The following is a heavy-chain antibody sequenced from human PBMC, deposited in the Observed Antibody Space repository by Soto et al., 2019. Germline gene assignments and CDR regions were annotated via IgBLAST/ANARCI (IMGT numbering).Heavy chain of an antibody. J-gene: IGHJ4*02. CDR3: ARSYDTLTGYYRY. D-gene: IGHD3-9*01. CDR2: IHSGGST. V-gene: IGHV4-59*08. Sequence: QVQLQESGPGLVKPSETLSLTCSVSGGSMSNYFWSWIRQPPGKGLEWIGYIHSGGSTNYNPSLKSRVTMSLATSKNQLSLKLSSVTAADTAVYYCARSYDTLTGYYRYWGQGALVTVSS. CDR1: GGSMSNYF.